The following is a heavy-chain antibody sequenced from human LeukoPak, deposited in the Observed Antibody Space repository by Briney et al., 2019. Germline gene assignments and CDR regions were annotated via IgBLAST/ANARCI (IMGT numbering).Heavy chain of an antibody. CDR1: GGSISSYY. Sequence: PSETLSLTCTVSGGSISSYYWSWIRQPPGKGLEWIGYIYYSGSTNYNLSLKSRVTISVDTSKNQFSPKLSSVTAADTAMYYCARDPGPRAAARRYYYYGMDVWSQGTTVTVSS. D-gene: IGHD6-13*01. J-gene: IGHJ6*02. CDR2: IYYSGST. V-gene: IGHV4-59*01. CDR3: ARDPGPRAAARRYYYYGMDV.